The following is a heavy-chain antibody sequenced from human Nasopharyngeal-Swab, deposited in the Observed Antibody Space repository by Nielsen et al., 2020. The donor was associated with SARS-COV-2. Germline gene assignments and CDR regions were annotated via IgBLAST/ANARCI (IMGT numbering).Heavy chain of an antibody. CDR1: GGTFSSYA. D-gene: IGHD6-19*01. CDR3: ARDRGAVARNYYYYSMDV. J-gene: IGHJ6*02. V-gene: IGHV1-69*13. Sequence: SVKVSCKASGGTFSSYAISWVRQAPGQGLEWMGGIIPIFGTANYAQKFQGRVTITADESTSTAYMELSSLRSEDTAVYYCARDRGAVARNYYYYSMDVWGQGTTVTVSS. CDR2: IIPIFGTA.